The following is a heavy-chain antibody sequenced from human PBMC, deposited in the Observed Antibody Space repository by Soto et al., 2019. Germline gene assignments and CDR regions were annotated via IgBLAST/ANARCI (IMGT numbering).Heavy chain of an antibody. J-gene: IGHJ4*02. CDR3: ARERDTMIRGVYQH. CDR1: GFTFSDYQ. D-gene: IGHD3-10*01. Sequence: QVQLVESGGGLVKSGGSLTLSCAVSGFTFSDYQMHWIRQVPGKGLEWLSYISASGTSANYADSMRGRLSISRDNAKNLLYLRTNSLRGEDTAVYYCARERDTMIRGVYQHWGQGTLVTVFS. V-gene: IGHV3-11*05. CDR2: ISASGTSA.